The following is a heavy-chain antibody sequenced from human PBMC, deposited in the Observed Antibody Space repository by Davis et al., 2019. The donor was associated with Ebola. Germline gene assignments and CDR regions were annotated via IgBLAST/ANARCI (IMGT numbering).Heavy chain of an antibody. D-gene: IGHD5-18*01. V-gene: IGHV3-49*04. CDR1: GFKFSGYT. J-gene: IGHJ4*02. CDR2: IRTKASGGTT. Sequence: GESLKISCAASGFKFSGYTMHWVRQAPGKGLGWVGVIRTKASGGTTEHAASVKGRFTISRDDSKSIAYLQMNSLKTEDTAVYYCARGGYSYGYWGQGTLVTVSS. CDR3: ARGGYSYGY.